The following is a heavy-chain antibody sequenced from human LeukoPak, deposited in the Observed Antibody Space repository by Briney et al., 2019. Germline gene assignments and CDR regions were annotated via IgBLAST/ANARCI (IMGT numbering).Heavy chain of an antibody. V-gene: IGHV3-7*01. CDR1: GFIFSSFW. J-gene: IGHJ4*02. CDR3: ATSYDSSGCD. Sequence: AGGSLRLSCTASGFIFSSFWMAWVRQAPGKGLEWVANIKPDGSLQFYGDSVKGRFTISRDNPKNSLYLQMNNLRAEDTALYYCATSYDSSGCDWGQGTLVTASS. D-gene: IGHD3-22*01. CDR2: IKPDGSLQ.